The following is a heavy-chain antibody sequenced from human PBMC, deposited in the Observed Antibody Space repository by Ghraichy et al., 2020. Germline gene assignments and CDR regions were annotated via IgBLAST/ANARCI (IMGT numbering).Heavy chain of an antibody. V-gene: IGHV3-74*01. CDR2: INSDGGTT. D-gene: IGHD4-17*01. CDR3: TRGRRTTVTSSWYFDL. Sequence: GGSLRLSCAASKFTFSSYWMHWVRQAPGKGLVWVSRINSDGGTTSYADSVKGRFTISRDNAKNTLYLQMNSLSAEDTAVYYCTRGRRTTVTSSWYFDLWGRGTLVTVSS. J-gene: IGHJ2*01. CDR1: KFTFSSYW.